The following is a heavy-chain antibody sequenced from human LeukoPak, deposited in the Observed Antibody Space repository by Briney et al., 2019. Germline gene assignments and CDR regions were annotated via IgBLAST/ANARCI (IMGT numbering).Heavy chain of an antibody. V-gene: IGHV4-30-4*01. D-gene: IGHD6-19*01. J-gene: IGHJ3*02. CDR3: ARGIAVATTVSFDI. CDR2: IYYSGST. CDR1: GGSISSGDYY. Sequence: SQTLSLTCTVSGGSISSGDYYWSWIRQPPGQGLEWIGYIYYSGSTYYNPSLKSRVSISLDTSKNEFSLKLSSVTAADTAVYYCARGIAVATTVSFDIWGQGTMVTVSS.